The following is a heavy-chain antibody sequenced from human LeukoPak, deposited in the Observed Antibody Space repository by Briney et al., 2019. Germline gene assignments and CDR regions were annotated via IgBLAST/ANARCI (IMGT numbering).Heavy chain of an antibody. CDR2: IIPILGIA. D-gene: IGHD3-22*01. CDR3: ARDSGYYDSSGYEGY. Sequence: ASVKVSCKASGGTFSSYAISWVRQAPGQGLEWMGRIIPILGIANYAQKFQGRVTTTADKSTSTAYMELSSLRSEDTAVYYCARDSGYYDSSGYEGYWGQGTLVTVSS. J-gene: IGHJ4*02. V-gene: IGHV1-69*04. CDR1: GGTFSSYA.